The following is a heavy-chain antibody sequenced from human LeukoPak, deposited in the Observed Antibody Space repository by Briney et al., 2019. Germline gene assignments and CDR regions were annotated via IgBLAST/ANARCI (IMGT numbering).Heavy chain of an antibody. J-gene: IGHJ3*02. CDR3: ARWVPQSNAFDI. Sequence: PSETLSLTCTASGGSISSSSYYWGWIRQPPGKGLEWIGSIYYSGSTYYNPSLKSRVTISVDTSKNQFSLKLSSVTAADTAVYYCARWVPQSNAFDIWGQGTMVTVSS. CDR2: IYYSGST. CDR1: GGSISSSSYY. V-gene: IGHV4-39*01.